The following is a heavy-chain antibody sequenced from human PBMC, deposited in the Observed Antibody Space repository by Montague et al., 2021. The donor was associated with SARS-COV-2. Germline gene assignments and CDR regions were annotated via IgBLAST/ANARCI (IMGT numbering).Heavy chain of an antibody. CDR1: GASVSSSD. V-gene: IGHV4-59*02. Sequence: SETLSLTCTASGASVSSSDWGWIRQSPEKGLDRIGYFYSVGSTDYNPSLKSRGTISRDTSKNQFSLKVRSVTAADTAIYYCARGSVTVDAFDIWGQGTMVTVSS. D-gene: IGHD2-21*02. CDR2: FYSVGST. CDR3: ARGSVTVDAFDI. J-gene: IGHJ3*02.